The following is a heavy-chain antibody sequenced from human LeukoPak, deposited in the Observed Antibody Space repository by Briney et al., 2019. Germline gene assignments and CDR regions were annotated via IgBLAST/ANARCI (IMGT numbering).Heavy chain of an antibody. CDR3: ARDPPGGFDP. CDR2: INHSGST. CDR1: GGSFSGYY. V-gene: IGHV4-34*01. D-gene: IGHD7-27*01. J-gene: IGHJ5*02. Sequence: ETLSLTCAVYGGSFSGYYWSWIRQPPGKGLEWIGEINHSGSTNYNPSLKSRVTISVDTSKNQFSLKLSSVTAADTAVYYCARDPPGGFDPWGQGTLVTVSS.